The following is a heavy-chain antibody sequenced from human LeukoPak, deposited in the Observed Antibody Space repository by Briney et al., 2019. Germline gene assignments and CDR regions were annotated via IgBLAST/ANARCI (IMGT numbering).Heavy chain of an antibody. J-gene: IGHJ6*03. CDR1: GFTFDDYA. Sequence: PGGSLRLSCAASGFTFDDYAMHWVRQAPGKGLEWVSLISWDGGSAYYADSVKGRFTISRDNSKNSLYLQMNSLRAEDTALYYCAKSGYSYGLHHYYYYYMDVWGKGTMVTVSS. CDR2: ISWDGGSA. CDR3: AKSGYSYGLHHYYYYYMDV. V-gene: IGHV3-43D*03. D-gene: IGHD5-18*01.